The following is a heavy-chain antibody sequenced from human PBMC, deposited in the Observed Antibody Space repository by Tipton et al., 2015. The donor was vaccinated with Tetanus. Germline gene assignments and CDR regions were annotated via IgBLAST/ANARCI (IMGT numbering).Heavy chain of an antibody. CDR2: IYQTDST. CDR1: GGLITTGGYS. D-gene: IGHD6-13*01. V-gene: IGHV4-30-2*01. Sequence: TLSLTCAVSGGLITTGGYSWGWIRQTPGQGLEWLGYIYQTDSTYFNPSLRSRLSISISRPKNQFSLKLTSVTAADPAVYYWACNPNIAAAGTGEDSGWFDPWGQGTLVTVSS. J-gene: IGHJ5*02. CDR3: ACNPNIAAAGTGEDSGWFDP.